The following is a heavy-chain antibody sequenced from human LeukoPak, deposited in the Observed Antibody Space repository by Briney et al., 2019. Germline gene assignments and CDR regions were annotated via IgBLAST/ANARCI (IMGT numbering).Heavy chain of an antibody. D-gene: IGHD6-19*01. CDR3: ARSDSGWSDGGLCHYFDF. Sequence: GGSLRLSCAASGFTFSSYSMNWVRQAPGKGLEWVSSISSSSSYIYYADSVKGRFTISRDNANNSMSLHMNGLRREDTAVYYCARSDSGWSDGGLCHYFDFWGQGTRVTVSS. CDR1: GFTFSSYS. V-gene: IGHV3-21*04. J-gene: IGHJ4*02. CDR2: ISSSSSYI.